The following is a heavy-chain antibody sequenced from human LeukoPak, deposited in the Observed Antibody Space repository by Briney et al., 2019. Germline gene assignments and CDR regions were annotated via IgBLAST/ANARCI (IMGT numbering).Heavy chain of an antibody. D-gene: IGHD3-22*01. Sequence: ASVKVSCKASGYTFTSYGISWVRQAPGQGLEWMGWISGYNGNTNYAQKLQGRVTMTTDTSTSTAYMELRSLRSEDTAVYYCARNRYYYDSSGTYLDYWGQGTLVTVSS. V-gene: IGHV1-18*01. CDR1: GYTFTSYG. CDR3: ARNRYYYDSSGTYLDY. CDR2: ISGYNGNT. J-gene: IGHJ4*02.